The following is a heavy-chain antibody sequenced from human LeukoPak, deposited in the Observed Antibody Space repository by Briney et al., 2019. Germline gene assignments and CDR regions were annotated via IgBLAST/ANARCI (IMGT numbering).Heavy chain of an antibody. D-gene: IGHD6-19*01. J-gene: IGHJ4*02. CDR3: AREPGEYSSGWPSYFDY. CDR1: GYTFTSYA. CDR2: ISAYNGNT. Sequence: ASVKVSCKASGYTFTSYAMNWVRQAPGQGLEWMGWISAYNGNTNYAQKLQGRVTMTTDTSTSTAYMELRSLRSDDTAVYYCAREPGEYSSGWPSYFDYWGQGTLVTVSS. V-gene: IGHV1-18*01.